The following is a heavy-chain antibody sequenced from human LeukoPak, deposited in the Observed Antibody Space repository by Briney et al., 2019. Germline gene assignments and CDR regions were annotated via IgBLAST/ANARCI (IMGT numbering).Heavy chain of an antibody. J-gene: IGHJ6*02. D-gene: IGHD2-21*01. V-gene: IGHV3-7*01. CDR2: IKQDGSEK. CDR1: GFTLSSHW. CDR3: ARDLRWVYYYGMDV. Sequence: GGSLRLSCVVSGFTLSSHWMSWVRQAPGKGLEWVANIKQDGSEKYYVDSVKGRFIISRDNAKNSLYLQMNSLRAEDTAVYYCARDLRWVYYYGMDVWGQGTTVTVSS.